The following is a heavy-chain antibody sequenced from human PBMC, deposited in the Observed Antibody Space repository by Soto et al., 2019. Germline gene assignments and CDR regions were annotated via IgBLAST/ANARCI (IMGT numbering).Heavy chain of an antibody. D-gene: IGHD3-10*01. CDR3: ARQTPYYYGSGSYYNGWFDP. CDR2: IYYSGST. V-gene: IGHV4-59*08. CDR1: GGSISSYY. J-gene: IGHJ5*02. Sequence: SETLSLTCTVSGGSISSYYWSWIRQPPGKGLEWIGYIYYSGSTNYNPSLKSRVTISVDTSKNQFSLKLSSVTAADTAVYYCARQTPYYYGSGSYYNGWFDPWGQGTLVTVSS.